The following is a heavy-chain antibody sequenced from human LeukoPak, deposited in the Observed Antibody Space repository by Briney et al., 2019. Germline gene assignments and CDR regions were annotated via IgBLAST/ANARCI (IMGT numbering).Heavy chain of an antibody. D-gene: IGHD1-26*01. CDR2: IKNSAST. J-gene: IGHJ2*01. Sequence: PSRTLSLTCAIYGGSFSGYYWSWIREPPGKRLEWIGEIKNSASTNSNPPLKSRVTSSVDTSKNQFSLKLSSVTAADTAVYYCARGGVGATTMPDWYFDLWGRGALVTVS. CDR1: GGSFSGYY. V-gene: IGHV4-34*01. CDR3: ARGGVGATTMPDWYFDL.